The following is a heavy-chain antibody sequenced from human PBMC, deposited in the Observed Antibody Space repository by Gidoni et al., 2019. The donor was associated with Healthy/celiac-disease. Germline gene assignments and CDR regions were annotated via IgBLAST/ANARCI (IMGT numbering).Heavy chain of an antibody. CDR2: MNPNSGNT. J-gene: IGHJ5*02. CDR3: ARGEEWLDNNWFDP. D-gene: IGHD6-19*01. Sequence: QVQLVQSGAEVKKPGASVKVSCKASGYNFTSYDLNWVRQATGQGLEWMGWMNPNSGNTGYAQKFQGRVTMTRNTSISTAYMELSSLRSEDTAVYYCARGEEWLDNNWFDPWGQGTLVTVSS. CDR1: GYNFTSYD. V-gene: IGHV1-8*01.